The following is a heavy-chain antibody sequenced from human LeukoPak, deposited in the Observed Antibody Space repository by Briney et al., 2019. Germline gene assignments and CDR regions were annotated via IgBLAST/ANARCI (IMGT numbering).Heavy chain of an antibody. CDR1: GGSFSGYY. Sequence: SETLSLTCAVFGGSFSGYYRTWIRQPPGKGLEWTGEINDSGSTNYNPSLKSRVTISVDTSKNQFSLKLSSVTAADTAVYYCARGGGAAPGTWGQGTLVIVSS. V-gene: IGHV4-34*01. CDR3: ARGGGAAPGT. D-gene: IGHD6-13*01. J-gene: IGHJ4*02. CDR2: INDSGST.